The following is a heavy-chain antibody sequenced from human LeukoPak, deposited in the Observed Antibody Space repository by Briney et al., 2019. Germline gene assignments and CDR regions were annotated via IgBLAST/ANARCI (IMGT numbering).Heavy chain of an antibody. Sequence: PGGSLRLSCAASGFTFSSYGMHWVRQAPGKGLEWVAVISYDGSNKYYADSVKGRFTISRDNSKNTLYLQMNSLRAEDTAVYYCAKVIAAAGIAPSRGYFDYWGQGTLVTVSS. J-gene: IGHJ4*02. V-gene: IGHV3-30*18. D-gene: IGHD6-13*01. CDR1: GFTFSSYG. CDR2: ISYDGSNK. CDR3: AKVIAAAGIAPSRGYFDY.